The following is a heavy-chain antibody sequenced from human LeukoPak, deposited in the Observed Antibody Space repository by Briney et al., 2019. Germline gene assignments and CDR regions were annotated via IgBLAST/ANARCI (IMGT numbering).Heavy chain of an antibody. CDR2: IYYSGST. D-gene: IGHD2-2*02. CDR3: ARAIPYNWFDP. V-gene: IGHV4-59*01. CDR1: GGSISSYY. Sequence: PSETLSLTCTVSGGSISSYYWSWIRQPPGKGLEWIGYIYYSGSTNYNPSLKSRVTISVDTSKNQFSLKLSSVTAADTAVHYCARAIPYNWFDPWGQGTLVTVSS. J-gene: IGHJ5*02.